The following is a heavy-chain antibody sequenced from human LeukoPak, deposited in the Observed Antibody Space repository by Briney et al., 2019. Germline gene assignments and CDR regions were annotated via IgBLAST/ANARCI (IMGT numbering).Heavy chain of an antibody. V-gene: IGHV3-11*01. J-gene: IGHJ4*02. CDR3: VKDRPNYYGSNGHYYRQNGDY. CDR2: ISGSGSTS. Sequence: GGSLRLSCAVSGFTFSDYYMSWIRQAPGKGLEWVSYISGSGSTSYYADSVKGRFTISRDNSRDTLYLQMNSLRAGDTAIYYCVKDRPNYYGSNGHYYRQNGDYWGQGTLVAVSS. CDR1: GFTFSDYY. D-gene: IGHD3-22*01.